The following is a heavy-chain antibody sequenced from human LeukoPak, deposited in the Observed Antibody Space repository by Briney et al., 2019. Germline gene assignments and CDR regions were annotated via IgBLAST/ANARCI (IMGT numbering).Heavy chain of an antibody. Sequence: SQTLSPTCTVSGGSPSSISYYWGRIRQPPGKGLEWIGSIYYSGSTYYNPSLKSRVTKSLDTSKNQFSLKLSSLTTADTTIDYCARHSYVFWSGYDYNYFDYWGQGTLVTVSS. CDR3: ARHSYVFWSGYDYNYFDY. CDR1: GGSPSSISYY. V-gene: IGHV4-39*01. CDR2: IYYSGST. J-gene: IGHJ4*02. D-gene: IGHD3-3*01.